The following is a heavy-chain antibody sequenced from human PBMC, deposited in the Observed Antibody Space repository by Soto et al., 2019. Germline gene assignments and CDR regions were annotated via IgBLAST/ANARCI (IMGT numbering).Heavy chain of an antibody. D-gene: IGHD6-19*01. CDR2: INSDGSST. CDR3: ARDWAPSLVAVAGRASSY. Sequence: SGGSLRLSCAASGFTFSSYALHWVRQAPGKGLVWVSRINSDGSSTSYADSVKGRFTISRDNAKNTLYLQMNSLRAEDTAVYYCARDWAPSLVAVAGRASSYWGQGTLVTVSS. CDR1: GFTFSSYA. V-gene: IGHV3-74*01. J-gene: IGHJ4*02.